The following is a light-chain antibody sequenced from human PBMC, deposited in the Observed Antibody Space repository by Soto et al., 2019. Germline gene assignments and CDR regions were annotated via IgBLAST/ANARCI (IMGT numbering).Light chain of an antibody. Sequence: DIQMTQSPSTLSASVGDRVTITCRASQSISSWLAWYQQKPGKAPKLLIYKASSLERGVPSRFSGSGSGTEFTLTISTLQPDAFATYDDQQYNSYSYTFGQWTRLEIK. CDR2: KAS. J-gene: IGKJ2*01. CDR1: QSISSW. V-gene: IGKV1-5*03. CDR3: QQYNSYSYT.